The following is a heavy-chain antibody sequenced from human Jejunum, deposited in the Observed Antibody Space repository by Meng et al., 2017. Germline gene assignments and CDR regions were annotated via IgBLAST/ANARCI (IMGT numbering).Heavy chain of an antibody. CDR3: AREHSYGLFYYFDY. CDR1: GGTFSNYG. CDR2: IIPISATT. V-gene: IGHV1-69*13. Sequence: SVKVSCKTSGGTFSNYGVSWVRQAPGQGLEWMGGIIPISATTNYAQKFQGRVTITADESTSTAYMELRSLRFEGTAVYYCAREHSYGLFYYFDYWGQGSRVTVSS. D-gene: IGHD5-18*01. J-gene: IGHJ4*01.